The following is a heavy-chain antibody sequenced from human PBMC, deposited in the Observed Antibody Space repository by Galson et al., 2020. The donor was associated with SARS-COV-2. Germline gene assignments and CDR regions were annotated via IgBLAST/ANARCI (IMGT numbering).Heavy chain of an antibody. CDR3: AKEESTSGYYDY. J-gene: IGHJ4*02. CDR2: ISGSGDNT. D-gene: IGHD2-2*01. CDR1: GFTFSSYD. V-gene: IGHV3-23*01. Sequence: GGSLRLSCAASGFTFSSYDMSWVRQAPAKGLEWVSGISGSGDNTYYADSVKGRFIISRDNSKNTLFLQMNSLRAEDTAVYYCAKEESTSGYYDYWGQGTLVTVSS.